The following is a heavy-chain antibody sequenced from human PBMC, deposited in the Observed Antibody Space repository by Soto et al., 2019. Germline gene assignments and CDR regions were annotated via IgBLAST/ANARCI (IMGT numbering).Heavy chain of an antibody. Sequence: PSVTMSLTCTVSGGSISSGGYYWSWTRKHPGKGLEWIGYIYYSGSTYYNPSLKSRVTISVDTSKNQFSLKLSSVTAADTAVYYCARALCSGGSCQKWYNWFDPWGQGTLVTVSS. CDR1: GGSISSGGYY. J-gene: IGHJ5*02. CDR3: ARALCSGGSCQKWYNWFDP. D-gene: IGHD2-15*01. V-gene: IGHV4-31*03. CDR2: IYYSGST.